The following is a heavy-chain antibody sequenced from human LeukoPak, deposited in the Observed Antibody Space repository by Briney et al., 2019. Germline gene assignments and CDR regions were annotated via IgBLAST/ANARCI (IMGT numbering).Heavy chain of an antibody. V-gene: IGHV4-38-2*02. CDR3: ARARWASTFYGMDV. Sequence: SETLSLTCTVSGYSISSGYYWGWIRQPPGKGLEWIGSIYHSGSTYYNPSLKSRVTISVDTSKNQFSLKLSSVTAADTAVYYCARARWASTFYGMDVWGQGTTVTVSS. CDR2: IYHSGST. CDR1: GYSISSGYY. J-gene: IGHJ6*02. D-gene: IGHD4-23*01.